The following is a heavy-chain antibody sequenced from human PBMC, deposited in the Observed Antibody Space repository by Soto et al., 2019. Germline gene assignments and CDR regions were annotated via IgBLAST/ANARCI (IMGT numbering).Heavy chain of an antibody. Sequence: QVQLVESGGGVVQPGRSLILSCAASGFTFSSYVIHWVRQAPGKGLEWVAVIRYDGSSKYYADSVKGRFTISRDNSMNTLYLQMNSLRVEDTAVYYCARAFDSSSGYYGDWFDHWGQGTLVTVSS. CDR3: ARAFDSSSGYYGDWFDH. V-gene: IGHV3-33*01. D-gene: IGHD3-22*01. CDR1: GFTFSSYV. J-gene: IGHJ5*02. CDR2: IRYDGSSK.